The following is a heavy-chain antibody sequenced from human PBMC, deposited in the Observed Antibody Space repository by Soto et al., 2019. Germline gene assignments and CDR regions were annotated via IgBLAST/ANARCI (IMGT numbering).Heavy chain of an antibody. J-gene: IGHJ4*02. CDR1: GFTFNSAW. V-gene: IGHV3-15*02. Sequence: EVPLVESGGALVKPGESLTLSCAASGFTFNSAWMTWVRQAPGKGLEWVGRIKSWTDGGRVDTAAPVKGRFTISRDDSTNTFYLQRNSLTSEDTAVYYCTTWRRDKSWTSVSCYCDGAYWGPGTLVTVSS. CDR3: TTWRRDKSWTSVSCYCDGAY. D-gene: IGHD3-22*01. CDR2: IKSWTDGGRV.